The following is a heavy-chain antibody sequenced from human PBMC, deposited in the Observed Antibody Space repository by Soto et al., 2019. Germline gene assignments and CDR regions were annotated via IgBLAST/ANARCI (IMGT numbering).Heavy chain of an antibody. CDR3: ARAGSENDY. J-gene: IGHJ4*02. V-gene: IGHV3-7*05. CDR1: GFTFSNYW. CDR2: IKQDGSER. Sequence: EVQLVESGGGLVQPGGSLRLSCAASGFTFSNYWMSWVRQAPGKGLEWVAYIKQDGSERNYVDSVKGRFTISRDNAKNSLYVQLNSLRAEDTAVYYCARAGSENDYWGQGTLVTVSS. D-gene: IGHD3-10*01.